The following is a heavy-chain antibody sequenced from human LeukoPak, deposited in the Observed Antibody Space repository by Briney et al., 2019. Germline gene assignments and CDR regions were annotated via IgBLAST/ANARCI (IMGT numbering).Heavy chain of an antibody. CDR3: AREGNYYDMDV. V-gene: IGHV3-53*01. J-gene: IGHJ6*02. CDR1: GFTVSSNY. CDR2: IFSGGTT. Sequence: GGSLRLSCAASGFTVSSNYMSWVRQAPGKGLEWVSVIFSGGTTYYADSVKGRFTISRDNSKNTLCLQMNSLRAEDTAVYYCAREGNYYDMDVWGQGTTVTVSS.